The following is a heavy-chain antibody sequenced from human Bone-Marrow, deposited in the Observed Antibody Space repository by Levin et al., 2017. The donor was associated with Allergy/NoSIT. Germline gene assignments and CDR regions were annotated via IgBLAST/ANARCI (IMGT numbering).Heavy chain of an antibody. CDR2: ISSSSSSI. D-gene: IGHD2-15*01. CDR3: ARDRGVVAAARGIDY. J-gene: IGHJ4*02. V-gene: IGHV3-48*01. CDR1: GFSFHTFG. Sequence: SCTASGFSFHTFGMNWVRQAPGKGLEWLSYISSSSSSIFYADSLKGRFTISRDNDKTSLFLQMTSLTAEDTAMYYCARDRGVVAAARGIDYWGQGTLVTVSA.